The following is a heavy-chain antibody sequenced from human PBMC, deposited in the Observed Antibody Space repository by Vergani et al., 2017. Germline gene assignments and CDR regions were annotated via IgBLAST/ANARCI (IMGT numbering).Heavy chain of an antibody. Sequence: QVQLVESGGGVVQPGRSLRISCAASGFTFSGYGMHWVRQAPGKGLEWVAVILYDGSNKYYADSVKGRFTISRDNSKNTLYLQMNSLRAEDTAVYYCAKGSTGSPYYYYGMDVWGQGTTVTVSS. CDR2: ILYDGSNK. J-gene: IGHJ6*02. CDR3: AKGSTGSPYYYYGMDV. CDR1: GFTFSGYG. D-gene: IGHD3-10*01. V-gene: IGHV3-30*18.